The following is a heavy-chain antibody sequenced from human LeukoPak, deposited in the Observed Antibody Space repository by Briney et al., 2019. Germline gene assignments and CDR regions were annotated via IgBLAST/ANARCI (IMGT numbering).Heavy chain of an antibody. Sequence: SETLSLTCTVSRGSISSSSYYWGWLRQPPGKRLEWIGSFYYIGGTYYNPSLEGRVTISADSSKNQFSLKLTSVTAADTALYYCARILTTFDSWGQGTLVTVSS. CDR2: FYYIGGT. V-gene: IGHV4-39*01. D-gene: IGHD4-11*01. J-gene: IGHJ4*02. CDR1: RGSISSSSYY. CDR3: ARILTTFDS.